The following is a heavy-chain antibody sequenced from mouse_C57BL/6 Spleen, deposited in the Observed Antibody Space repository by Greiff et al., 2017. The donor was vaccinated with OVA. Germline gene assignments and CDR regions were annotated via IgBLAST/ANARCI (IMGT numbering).Heavy chain of an antibody. CDR2: INPSNGGT. J-gene: IGHJ2*01. Sequence: QVQLKQPGTELVKPGASVKLSCKASGYTFTSYWMHWVKQRTGQGLEWIGKINPSNGGTNYNAKFKSKATLTVDKSSSTAYMQLSSLTSEDSAVYYCARNYGNYYFDYWGQGTTLTVSS. CDR1: GYTFTSYW. V-gene: IGHV1-53*01. CDR3: ARNYGNYYFDY. D-gene: IGHD2-1*01.